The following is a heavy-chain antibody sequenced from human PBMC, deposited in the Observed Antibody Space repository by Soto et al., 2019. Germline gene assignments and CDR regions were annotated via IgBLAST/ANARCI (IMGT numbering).Heavy chain of an antibody. Sequence: EVQLLESGGGLVQPGGSLRLSCAASGFTFSSYAMSWVRQAPGTGLEWVSAISCSGGSTYYADSVKGRFTISRDNSKNTLYLQMNSLRAEDTAVYYCAGAITMIVVVPPLSWGQGTLVTVSS. CDR1: GFTFSSYA. CDR3: AGAITMIVVVPPLS. CDR2: ISCSGGST. J-gene: IGHJ4*02. V-gene: IGHV3-23*01. D-gene: IGHD3-22*01.